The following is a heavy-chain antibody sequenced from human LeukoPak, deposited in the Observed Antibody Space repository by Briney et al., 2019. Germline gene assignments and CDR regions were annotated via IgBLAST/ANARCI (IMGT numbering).Heavy chain of an antibody. D-gene: IGHD3-22*01. Sequence: SETLSLTCTVSGGSISSGGYYWSWIRQHPGKGLEWIGYIYHSGSTYYNPSLKSRVTISVDTSKNQFSLKLSSVTAADTAVYYCARENDSSGYYPFWGQGTLVTVSS. J-gene: IGHJ4*02. CDR3: ARENDSSGYYPF. V-gene: IGHV4-31*03. CDR1: GGSISSGGYY. CDR2: IYHSGST.